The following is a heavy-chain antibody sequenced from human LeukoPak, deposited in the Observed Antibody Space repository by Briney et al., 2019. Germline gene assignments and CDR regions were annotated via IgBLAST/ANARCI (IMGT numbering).Heavy chain of an antibody. V-gene: IGHV4-4*07. Sequence: SETLSLTCTVSGGSISSYYWSWLRQPAEKGLEWIGRIYTSGSTNYNPSLKSRVTMSVDTSKNQFSLKLSSVTAADTAVYYCARGSYDSSDPRAFDIWGQGTMVTVSS. J-gene: IGHJ3*02. D-gene: IGHD3-22*01. CDR1: GGSISSYY. CDR2: IYTSGST. CDR3: ARGSYDSSDPRAFDI.